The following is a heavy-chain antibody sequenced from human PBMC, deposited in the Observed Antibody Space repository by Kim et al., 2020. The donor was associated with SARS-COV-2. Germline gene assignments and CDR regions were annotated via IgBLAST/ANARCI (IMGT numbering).Heavy chain of an antibody. CDR3: ARGLLACRYGSVFDY. J-gene: IGHJ4*02. D-gene: IGHD6-25*01. Sequence: SVKGRVTISRDNSKNTLYLQVNSLRADDRAVDYCARGLLACRYGSVFDYWGQGTLVTVSS. V-gene: IGHV3-30*01.